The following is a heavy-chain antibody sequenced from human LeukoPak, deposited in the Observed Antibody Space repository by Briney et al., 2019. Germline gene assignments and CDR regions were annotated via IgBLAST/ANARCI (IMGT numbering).Heavy chain of an antibody. V-gene: IGHV4-34*01. CDR2: INHSGST. D-gene: IGHD1-7*01. CDR1: GGSFSGYY. Sequence: SETLSLTCAVYGGSFSGYYWSWIRQPPGKGLEWIGEINHSGSTNYNPSPKSRVTISVDTSKNQFSLKLSSVTAADTAVYYCAREGRITGTTGAFDIWGQGTMVTVSS. CDR3: AREGRITGTTGAFDI. J-gene: IGHJ3*02.